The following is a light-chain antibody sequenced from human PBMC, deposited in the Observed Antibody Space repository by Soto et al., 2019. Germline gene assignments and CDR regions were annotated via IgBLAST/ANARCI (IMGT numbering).Light chain of an antibody. Sequence: DIQLTQSPSFLSASVGDRVTITCRASQGISSYLAWYQQKPGKAPKFLIYAASSLQSGVPSRFSGSGSGTDFTLTISSLQPEDFATYYCQQSYSTPTWTFGQGTKV. CDR2: AAS. CDR1: QGISSY. CDR3: QQSYSTPTWT. J-gene: IGKJ1*01. V-gene: IGKV1-39*01.